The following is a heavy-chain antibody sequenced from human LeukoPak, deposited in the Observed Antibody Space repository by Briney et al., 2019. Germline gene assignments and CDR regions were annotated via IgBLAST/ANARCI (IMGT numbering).Heavy chain of an antibody. CDR3: ARVVGSPDY. CDR1: GYTFTSYD. D-gene: IGHD1-26*01. V-gene: IGHV1-8*01. Sequence: GSVKDSCQACGYTFTSYDINWVRQATGQGFDWMGWMNTKSGNTGFVQKFQGRVGMPRKTAIRAAYMWLNSLTYGDRPVCYCARVVGSPDYWGQGTLVTVST. CDR2: MNTKSGNT. J-gene: IGHJ4*02.